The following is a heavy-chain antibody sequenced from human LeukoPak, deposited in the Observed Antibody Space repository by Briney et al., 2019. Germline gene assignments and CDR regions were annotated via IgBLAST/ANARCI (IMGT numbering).Heavy chain of an antibody. CDR2: IYYSGST. V-gene: IGHV4-59*01. J-gene: IGHJ4*02. CDR1: GGSISSYY. CDR3: ARDPRGVVVAATPL. D-gene: IGHD2-15*01. Sequence: PSETLSLTCTVSGGSISSYYWSWIRQPPGKGLEWIGYIYYSGSTNYNPSLKSRVTISVDTSKNQFSLKLSSVTAADTAVYYCARDPRGVVVAATPLWGQGTLVTVSS.